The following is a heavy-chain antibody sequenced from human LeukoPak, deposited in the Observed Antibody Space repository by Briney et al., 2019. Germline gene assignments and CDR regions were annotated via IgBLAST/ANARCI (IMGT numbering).Heavy chain of an antibody. CDR3: ARDSSSWDRGYFDY. CDR2: IYYSGST. Sequence: SETLSLTCTVSGGSISSYYWSWIRQPPGKGLEWIGYIYYSGSTNYNPSLKSRVTISVDTSKNQFSLKLSSVIAADTAVYYCARDSSSWDRGYFDYWGQGTLVTVSS. J-gene: IGHJ4*02. V-gene: IGHV4-59*01. CDR1: GGSISSYY. D-gene: IGHD6-13*01.